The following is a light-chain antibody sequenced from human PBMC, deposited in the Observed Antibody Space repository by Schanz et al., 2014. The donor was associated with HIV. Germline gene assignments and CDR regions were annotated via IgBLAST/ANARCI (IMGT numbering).Light chain of an antibody. V-gene: IGLV2-14*02. CDR1: SSDVGSYNL. J-gene: IGLJ3*02. CDR2: EVS. Sequence: QSVLTQPASVSGSPGQSITISCTGTSSDVGSYNLVSWYQQHPGKAPKLMIYEVSKRPSGVSNRFSGSKSGNTASLTVSGLQAEDEADYFCSSYTSRATWVFGGGTKLTVL. CDR3: SSYTSRATWV.